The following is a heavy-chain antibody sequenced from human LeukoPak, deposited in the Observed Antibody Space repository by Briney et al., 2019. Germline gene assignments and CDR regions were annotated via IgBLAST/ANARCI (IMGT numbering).Heavy chain of an antibody. CDR2: ISGSGGST. J-gene: IGHJ1*01. V-gene: IGHV3-23*01. D-gene: IGHD6-19*01. CDR3: ARDIQPSGYSSGWYPGLPTQAEYFQH. CDR1: GFTFSSYA. Sequence: GGSLRLSCAASGFTFSSYAMSWVRQAPGKGLEWVSAISGSGGSTYYADSVKGRFTISRDNSKNTLYLQMNSLRAEDTAVYYCARDIQPSGYSSGWYPGLPTQAEYFQHWGQGTLVTVSS.